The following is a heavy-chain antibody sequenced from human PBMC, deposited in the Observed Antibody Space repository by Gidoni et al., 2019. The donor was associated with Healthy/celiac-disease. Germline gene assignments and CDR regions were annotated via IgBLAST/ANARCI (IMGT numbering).Heavy chain of an antibody. Sequence: QLQLQESAPGLVKPSETLSLTCTVSGGSIRRSSYYWGWIRQPPGKGLEWIGSIYYSGSTYYNPSLKSRVTISVDTSKNQFSLKLSSVTAADTAVYYCARQPPLVLDYGSGRPHWFDPWGQGTLVTVSS. CDR1: GGSIRRSSYY. J-gene: IGHJ5*02. CDR2: IYYSGST. V-gene: IGHV4-39*01. D-gene: IGHD3-10*01. CDR3: ARQPPLVLDYGSGRPHWFDP.